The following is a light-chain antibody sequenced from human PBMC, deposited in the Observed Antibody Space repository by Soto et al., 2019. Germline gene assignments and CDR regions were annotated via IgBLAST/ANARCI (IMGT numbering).Light chain of an antibody. CDR1: QNIANY. J-gene: IGKJ4*01. CDR3: QQYDNLLVT. Sequence: DLQMTQSPPSLSASVGDRVTITCQASQNIANYLNWYQQKPGKAPELLIYDASNLETGVPSRFSGSGSGTDFTFTISSLQPEDIATYYCQQYDNLLVTFGGGTKVEIK. V-gene: IGKV1-33*01. CDR2: DAS.